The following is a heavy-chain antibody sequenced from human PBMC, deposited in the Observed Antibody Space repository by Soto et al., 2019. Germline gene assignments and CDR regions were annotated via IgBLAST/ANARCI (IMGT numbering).Heavy chain of an antibody. J-gene: IGHJ4*02. CDR2: INHRGST. D-gene: IGHD5-18*01. V-gene: IGHV4-34*01. Sequence: QVQLPQWGAGLLKPSETLSLTCAVYGGSFSGYYWSWIRQPPGKGLEWIGEINHRGSTNYNPSLKSRVTISVDTSKNQFSLKLSSVTAAATAVYYCARGGDRGYNYWGQGTLVTVSS. CDR3: ARGGDRGYNY. CDR1: GGSFSGYY.